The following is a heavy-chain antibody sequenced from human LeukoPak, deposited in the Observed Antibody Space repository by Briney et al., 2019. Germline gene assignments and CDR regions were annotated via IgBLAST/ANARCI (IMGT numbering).Heavy chain of an antibody. D-gene: IGHD6-6*01. V-gene: IGHV3-30*18. Sequence: GRSLRLSCAASGFTFSSYGMHWVRQAPGKGLEWVAVISYDGSNKYYADSVKGRFTISRDNSKNTLYLQMNSLRAEDTPVYYCAKGGYSSSWTFDYWGQGTLVTVSS. CDR1: GFTFSSYG. J-gene: IGHJ4*02. CDR3: AKGGYSSSWTFDY. CDR2: ISYDGSNK.